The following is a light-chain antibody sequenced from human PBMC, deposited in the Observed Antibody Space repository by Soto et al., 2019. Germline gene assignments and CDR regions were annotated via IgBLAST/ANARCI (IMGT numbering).Light chain of an antibody. CDR2: DDR. Sequence: SYELTQPPSVSAAPGQTARMTRGGYNLARQSVHWYQQKPGQAPVLVVYDDRDRPSGVPERFSGFNSANTATLTISRVEAGDEADYYCQVWDSDSDDWVFGGGTKLTVL. CDR3: QVWDSDSDDWV. J-gene: IGLJ3*02. V-gene: IGLV3-21*02. CDR1: NLARQS.